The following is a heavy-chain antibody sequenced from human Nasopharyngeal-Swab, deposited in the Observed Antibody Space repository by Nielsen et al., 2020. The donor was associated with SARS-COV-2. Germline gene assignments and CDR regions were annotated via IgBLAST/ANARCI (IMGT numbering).Heavy chain of an antibody. CDR3: ATRAVAGFFDY. Sequence: ASVKVSCKASGYTFTIYGTTWVRQAPGQGLEWMGWISAYNGNTNYAQKLQGRVTMTTDTSTSTAYMELRSLRSDDTAVYYCATRAVAGFFDYWGQGTLVTVSS. V-gene: IGHV1-18*01. CDR1: GYTFTIYG. CDR2: ISAYNGNT. D-gene: IGHD6-19*01. J-gene: IGHJ4*02.